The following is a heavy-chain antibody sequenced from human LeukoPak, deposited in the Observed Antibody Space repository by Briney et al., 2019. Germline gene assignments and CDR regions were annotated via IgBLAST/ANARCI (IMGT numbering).Heavy chain of an antibody. CDR3: VKEGRDTTFGVLVPFDY. Sequence: PGRSLRLSCEASGFIFSHYGMHWVRQAPGKGLEWVAVISYDGSKKYYADSVEGRFTISRDNSKNTVYLQMNCLRAEDTAVYYCVKEGRDTTFGVLVPFDYWGQGALVIVSS. CDR1: GFIFSHYG. CDR2: ISYDGSKK. D-gene: IGHD3-3*01. J-gene: IGHJ4*02. V-gene: IGHV3-30*18.